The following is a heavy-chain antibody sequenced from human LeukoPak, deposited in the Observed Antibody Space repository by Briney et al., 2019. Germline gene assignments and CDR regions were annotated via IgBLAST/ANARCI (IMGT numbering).Heavy chain of an antibody. CDR3: VRDSHYYDTSDPKYRLDY. V-gene: IGHV3-48*04. CDR2: ISSGGSPM. CDR1: RFTFSSYW. Sequence: SGGSLRLSCAASRFTFSSYWMNWVRQAPGKGLEWVAYISSGGSPMYYIDSVKGRSTVSRDNAKNSLYLEVHSLRAEDTAVYYCVRDSHYYDTSDPKYRLDYWGQGTLVTVSS. J-gene: IGHJ4*02. D-gene: IGHD3-22*01.